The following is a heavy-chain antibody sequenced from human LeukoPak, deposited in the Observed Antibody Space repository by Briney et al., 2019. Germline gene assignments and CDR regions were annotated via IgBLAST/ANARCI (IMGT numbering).Heavy chain of an antibody. J-gene: IGHJ3*02. D-gene: IGHD3-10*01. Sequence: GGSLRLSCAASGFTFNNYWLHWVRQAPGKGLVWVSRVNSDGFSTSYADSVKGRFTISRDNAKNTLYLQMNSLRAEDTALYYCAKDMGLLWFGELLQTASAFDIWGQGTMVTVSS. CDR3: AKDMGLLWFGELLQTASAFDI. V-gene: IGHV3-74*01. CDR1: GFTFNNYW. CDR2: VNSDGFST.